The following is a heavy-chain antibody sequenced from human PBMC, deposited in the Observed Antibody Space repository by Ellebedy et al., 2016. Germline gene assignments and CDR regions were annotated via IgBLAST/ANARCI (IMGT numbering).Heavy chain of an antibody. CDR1: GFTFSSYS. CDR3: SRYDPGDHYDFWSGYYTGYYGMDV. V-gene: IGHV3-21*01. Sequence: GGSLRLSCAASGFTFSSYSMNWVRQAPGKGLEWVSSISSSSSYIYYADSVKGRFTISRDNAKNSLYLQMNSLRAEDTAVYYCSRYDPGDHYDFWSGYYTGYYGMDVWGQGTTVTVSS. CDR2: ISSSSSYI. D-gene: IGHD3-3*01. J-gene: IGHJ6*02.